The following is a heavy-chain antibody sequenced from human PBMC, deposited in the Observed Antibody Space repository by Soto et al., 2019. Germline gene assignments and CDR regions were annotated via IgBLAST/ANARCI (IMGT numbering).Heavy chain of an antibody. Sequence: GGSLRLSCAASGFTFSSFSLHWVRQAPGKGLEWLALISYDGTNKYNADSVKGRFTISRDNPNNTLYLQLNSLRPDDTAVYYCARTTTVAGTPEFDYWGQGA. CDR2: ISYDGTNK. D-gene: IGHD6-19*01. V-gene: IGHV3-30-3*01. CDR3: ARTTTVAGTPEFDY. CDR1: GFTFSSFS. J-gene: IGHJ4*02.